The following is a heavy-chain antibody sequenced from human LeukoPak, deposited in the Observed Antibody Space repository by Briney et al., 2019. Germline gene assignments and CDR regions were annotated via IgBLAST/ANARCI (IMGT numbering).Heavy chain of an antibody. V-gene: IGHV6-1*01. CDR1: GDSVSSNSAA. CDR2: TYYRSKWYN. CDR3: ASGYYDSSGYPTHYYFDY. J-gene: IGHJ4*02. Sequence: SQTLSLTCAISGDSVSSNSAAWNWIRQSPSRGLEWLGRTYYRSKWYNDYAVSVKSRITINPDTSKNQFSLQLNSVTPEDTAVYYCASGYYDSSGYPTHYYFDYWGQGTLVTVSS. D-gene: IGHD3-22*01.